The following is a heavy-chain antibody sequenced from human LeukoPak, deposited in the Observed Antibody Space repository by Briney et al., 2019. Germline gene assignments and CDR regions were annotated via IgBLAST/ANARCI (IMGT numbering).Heavy chain of an antibody. Sequence: SETLSLTGTVSGGSVSNSNYCWGWIRQPPGKLLEWIGSIDYSGSPLYNPSLKSRVTISVGTSKNQFSLKLSSVTAADTAVYYCARHSDSSPNFYWYFDLWGRGTLVTVSS. CDR3: ARHSDSSPNFYWYFDL. CDR2: IDYSGSP. CDR1: GGSVSNSNYC. V-gene: IGHV4-39*01. D-gene: IGHD6-13*01. J-gene: IGHJ2*01.